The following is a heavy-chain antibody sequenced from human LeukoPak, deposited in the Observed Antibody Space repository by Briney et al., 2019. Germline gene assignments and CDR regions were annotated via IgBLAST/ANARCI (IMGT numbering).Heavy chain of an antibody. CDR3: ARGESYYPYRGDTYYFDY. Sequence: GGALRLSCAASGFTFSSYSMNWVRQAPGRGLEWVSSISSSSSYIYYADSVMGRFTISRDNAKNSLYLQMNSLRAEDTAVYYCARGESYYPYRGDTYYFDYWGQGTLVTVSS. J-gene: IGHJ4*02. CDR2: ISSSSSYI. CDR1: GFTFSSYS. V-gene: IGHV3-21*01. D-gene: IGHD1-26*01.